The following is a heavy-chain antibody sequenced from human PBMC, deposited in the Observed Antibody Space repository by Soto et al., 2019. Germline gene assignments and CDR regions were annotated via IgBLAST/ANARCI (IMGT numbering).Heavy chain of an antibody. Sequence: GGSLRLSCAASGFTFSSYAMSWVRQAPGKGLEWVSAISGSGGNTYYADSVKGRFTISRDNAKNTLYLQMNSLRAEDTAVYYCASDRRGYSYGYYYGMDVWGQGTRVTVSS. CDR1: GFTFSSYA. CDR3: ASDRRGYSYGYYYGMDV. CDR2: ISGSGGNT. D-gene: IGHD5-18*01. J-gene: IGHJ6*02. V-gene: IGHV3-23*01.